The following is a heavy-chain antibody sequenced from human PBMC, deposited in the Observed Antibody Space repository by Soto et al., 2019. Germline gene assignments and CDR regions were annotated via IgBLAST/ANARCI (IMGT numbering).Heavy chain of an antibody. CDR1: GFTFSNYA. Sequence: PGGSLRLSCAASGFTFSNYAMSWVRQAPGKGLEWVSAISGSGGSTYYADSVKGRFTISRDNSKNTLYLQMNSLGAEDTAVYYCAKDGTWLQLWFYHWVQGTLVTVSS. CDR2: ISGSGGST. CDR3: AKDGTWLQLWFYH. D-gene: IGHD5-18*01. V-gene: IGHV3-23*01. J-gene: IGHJ5*02.